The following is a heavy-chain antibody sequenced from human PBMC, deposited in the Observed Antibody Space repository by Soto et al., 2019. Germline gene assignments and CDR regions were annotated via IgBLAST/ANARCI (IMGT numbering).Heavy chain of an antibody. V-gene: IGHV1-8*01. D-gene: IGHD6-19*01. Sequence: ASVKVSCKASGYTFTSSDINWVRQATGQGLEWMGWMNPDSGDTGYAQKFQGRVTMTRDTSISTAYMEVSSLRSEDTAVYYCARAVAVPADFDYWGQGTLVTVSS. CDR3: ARAVAVPADFDY. CDR1: GYTFTSSD. J-gene: IGHJ4*02. CDR2: MNPDSGDT.